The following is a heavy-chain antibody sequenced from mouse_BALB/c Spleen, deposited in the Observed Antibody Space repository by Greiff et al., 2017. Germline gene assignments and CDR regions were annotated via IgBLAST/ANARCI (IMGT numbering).Heavy chain of an antibody. CDR2: IWGDGST. Sequence: VQLQESGPGLVAPSQSLSITCTVSGFSLTGYGVNWVRQPPGKGLEWLGMIWGDGSTDYNSALKSRLSISKDNSKSQVFLKMNSLQTDDTARYYCARAPYYYGSSYGGLDYWGQGTTLTVSS. CDR1: GFSLTGYG. V-gene: IGHV2-6-7*01. D-gene: IGHD1-1*01. J-gene: IGHJ2*01. CDR3: ARAPYYYGSSYGGLDY.